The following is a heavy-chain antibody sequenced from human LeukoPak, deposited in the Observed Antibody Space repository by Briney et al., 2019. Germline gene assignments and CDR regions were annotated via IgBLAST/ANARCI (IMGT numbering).Heavy chain of an antibody. J-gene: IGHJ4*02. Sequence: SETLSLTCTVSGGSISSSSYYWGWIRQPPGKGLEWIGSIYYSGSTYYNPSLKSRVTISVDTSKNQFSLKLSSVTAADTAVYYCARHYPATSPVYYYDSSGYPDYWGQGTLVTVSS. CDR1: GGSISSSSYY. V-gene: IGHV4-39*01. CDR2: IYYSGST. CDR3: ARHYPATSPVYYYDSSGYPDY. D-gene: IGHD3-22*01.